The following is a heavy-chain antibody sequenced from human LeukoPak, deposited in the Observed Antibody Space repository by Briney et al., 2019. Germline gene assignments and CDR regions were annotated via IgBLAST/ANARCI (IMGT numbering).Heavy chain of an antibody. CDR3: ARDSSGSFFNLFDP. D-gene: IGHD1-26*01. J-gene: IGHJ5*02. CDR2: IYHSGGT. V-gene: IGHV4-59*01. CDR1: GGSISNYY. Sequence: SETLSLTCTVSGGSISNYYYSWIRQPPGKGLEWIGYIYHSGGTNYNPSLKSRLTISVDTSKNQFSLKLRSVTAADTAVYYCARDSSGSFFNLFDPWGQGTLVTVSS.